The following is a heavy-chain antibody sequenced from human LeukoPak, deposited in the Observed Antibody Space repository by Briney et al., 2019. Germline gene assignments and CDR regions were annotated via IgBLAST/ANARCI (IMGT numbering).Heavy chain of an antibody. D-gene: IGHD5-12*01. J-gene: IGHJ4*02. CDR2: IYYSGST. CDR1: GGSISSYY. Sequence: SETLSLTCTVSGGSISSYYWSWIRQPPGKGLEWIGYIYYSGSTNYNPSLKSRVTISVATSKNQFSLKLSSVTAADTAVYYCARGNIVATIFDYWGQGTLVTVSS. CDR3: ARGNIVATIFDY. V-gene: IGHV4-59*01.